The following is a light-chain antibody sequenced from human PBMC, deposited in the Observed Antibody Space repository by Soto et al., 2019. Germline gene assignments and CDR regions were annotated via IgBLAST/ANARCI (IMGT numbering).Light chain of an antibody. V-gene: IGKV3-15*01. J-gene: IGKJ4*01. CDR3: QQYWRWPVA. CDR1: QSISSA. CDR2: GAS. Sequence: EIVMTQSPATLSVSPGERATLSCGASQSISSALAWFQQKPGRAPRLLIYGASTRATGVPARFSGSGSATEFTLTISSLQSEDFAVYHCQQYWRWPVAFGGGTKVEIK.